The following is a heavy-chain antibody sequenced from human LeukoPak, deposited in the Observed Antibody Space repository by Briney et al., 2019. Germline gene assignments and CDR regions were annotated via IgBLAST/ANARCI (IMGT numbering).Heavy chain of an antibody. CDR2: IKQDGSEK. D-gene: IGHD5-24*01. CDR3: ARGLGFGDGYNGNY. Sequence: GGSLRLSCAASGFTFSTSWMTWVRQAPGKGLEWVAHIKQDGSEKYYVDSVKGRFAVSRDNAKNSLYLQMNSLRAEDTAVYYCARGLGFGDGYNGNYWGQGILVTVSS. CDR1: GFTFSTSW. V-gene: IGHV3-7*01. J-gene: IGHJ4*02.